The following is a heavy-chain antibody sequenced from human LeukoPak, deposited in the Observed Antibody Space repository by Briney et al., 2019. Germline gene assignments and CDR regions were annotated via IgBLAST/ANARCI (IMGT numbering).Heavy chain of an antibody. CDR3: ARKIIAAAGISWFDP. D-gene: IGHD6-13*01. CDR1: GGSISSYY. J-gene: IGHJ5*02. V-gene: IGHV4-59*01. Sequence: SETVSLTCTVSGGSISSYYWSWIRQPPGKGLEWIGYIYYSGSTNYYPSLKSRVTISVDTSKNQFSLKLSSVTAADTAVYYCARKIIAAAGISWFDPWGQGNLVTVSS. CDR2: IYYSGST.